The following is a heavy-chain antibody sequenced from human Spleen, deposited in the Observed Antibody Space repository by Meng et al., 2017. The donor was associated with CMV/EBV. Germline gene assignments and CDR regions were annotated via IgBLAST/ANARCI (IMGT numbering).Heavy chain of an antibody. CDR2: MSYDGSEK. D-gene: IGHD6-13*01. Sequence: GGSLRLSCAASGFTFRIYSMHWVRQAPGKGLEWVAVMSYDGSEKDYADSVKGRFTISRDNSKNTLYLQMNSLRAEDTALYYCAKGYSSSWSPCDYWGQGTLVTVSS. J-gene: IGHJ4*02. V-gene: IGHV3-30*04. CDR1: GFTFRIYS. CDR3: AKGYSSSWSPCDY.